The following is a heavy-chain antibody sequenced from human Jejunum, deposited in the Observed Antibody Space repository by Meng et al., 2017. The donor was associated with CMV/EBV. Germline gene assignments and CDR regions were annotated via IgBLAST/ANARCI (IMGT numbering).Heavy chain of an antibody. CDR1: FSFIAYA. CDR3: AKDAGSATGLSALYI. J-gene: IGHJ3*02. D-gene: IGHD3-10*01. CDR2: LCPCRSSL. Sequence: FSFIAYALGWVLRATGLGLGWVSALCPCRSSLYYADSVKGRFIVSSDNSKNTMYLQMNSPRAEDTAVYFCAKDAGSATGLSALYIWGQGAVVTVSS. V-gene: IGHV3-23*01.